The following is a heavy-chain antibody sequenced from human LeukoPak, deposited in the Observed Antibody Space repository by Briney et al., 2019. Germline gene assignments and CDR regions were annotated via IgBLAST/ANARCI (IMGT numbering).Heavy chain of an antibody. CDR1: GFTFSSYA. V-gene: IGHV3-23*01. D-gene: IGHD3-22*01. Sequence: GGSLRLSCAASGFTFSSYAMSWVRQAPGKGLEWVSAISGSGGSTYYADSVKGRFTISRDNSKNMLYLQMNSLRAEDTAVYYCAKDTTYYYDSSGYYRGAAFDIWGQGTMVTVSS. CDR3: AKDTTYYYDSSGYYRGAAFDI. J-gene: IGHJ3*02. CDR2: ISGSGGST.